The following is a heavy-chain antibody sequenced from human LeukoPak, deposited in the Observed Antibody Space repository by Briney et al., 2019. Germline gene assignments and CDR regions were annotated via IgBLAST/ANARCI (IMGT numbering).Heavy chain of an antibody. CDR1: GFTFSSYS. CDR2: ISSSSSYI. D-gene: IGHD6-13*01. V-gene: IGHV3-21*01. Sequence: GGSLRLSCAASGFTFSSYSMNWVRQAPGKGLEWVSSISSSSSYIYYADSVKGRFTISRDNAKNSLYLQMNSLRAEDTAVYYCAGEVDSSRIDYWGQGTLVTVSS. CDR3: AGEVDSSRIDY. J-gene: IGHJ4*02.